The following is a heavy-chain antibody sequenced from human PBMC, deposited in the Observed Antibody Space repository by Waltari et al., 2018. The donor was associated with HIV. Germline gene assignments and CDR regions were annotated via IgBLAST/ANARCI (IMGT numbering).Heavy chain of an antibody. Sequence: EVRIVQSGGGLVKPGGSLRLSGHVSGFTYTTYSMNWVRQTPAKGVDGVSAINSRSSYIFYSDSVKGRFTIARDNANYSLYLQMNDLRDDDTAIYYCTRANGPSDYWGQGVPVTVSS. CDR1: GFTYTTYS. D-gene: IGHD4-17*01. J-gene: IGHJ4*02. CDR3: TRANGPSDY. V-gene: IGHV3-21*06. CDR2: INSRSSYI.